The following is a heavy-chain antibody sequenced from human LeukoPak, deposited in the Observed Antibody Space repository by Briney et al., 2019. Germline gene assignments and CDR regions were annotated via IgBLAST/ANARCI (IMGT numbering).Heavy chain of an antibody. CDR1: RFTFSNAW. CDR2: IKSKGDGETT. Sequence: GSLRLSCAASRFTFSNAWMNWVRQAPGKGLEWVGRIKSKGDGETTDYAAPVQGRFTISRDDSNNMVYLQMDSLKFEDTAVYYCAIDEPNYAPYDFDYWGQGTLVTVSS. D-gene: IGHD4/OR15-4a*01. J-gene: IGHJ4*02. V-gene: IGHV3-15*01. CDR3: AIDEPNYAPYDFDY.